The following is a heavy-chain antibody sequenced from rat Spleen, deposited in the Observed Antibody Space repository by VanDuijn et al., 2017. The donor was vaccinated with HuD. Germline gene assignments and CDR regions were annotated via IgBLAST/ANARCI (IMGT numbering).Heavy chain of an antibody. Sequence: QVQLKESGPGLVQPSQTLSLTCTVSGFSLTSYHVSWVRQPPGKGLEWMGIIWTGGSTDYNSALKSRLSISRDTSKSQIYLKMNSLQIEDTAMYFCASSTRYYFDGYYPDYWGQGVMVTVSS. J-gene: IGHJ2*01. D-gene: IGHD1-12*03. CDR2: IWTGGST. CDR1: GFSLTSYH. V-gene: IGHV2-43*01. CDR3: ASSTRYYFDGYYPDY.